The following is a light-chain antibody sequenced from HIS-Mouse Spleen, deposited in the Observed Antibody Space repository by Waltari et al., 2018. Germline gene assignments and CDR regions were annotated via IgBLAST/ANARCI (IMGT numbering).Light chain of an antibody. Sequence: QTVVTQEPSFSVSPGGTVTLTCGLSSGSVSTSYYPSWYQQTPGQAPRTLIYSTNPRSSGVPDRFPGSILGNKAALTITGAQADDESDYYCVLYMGSGISWVFGGGTKLTVL. J-gene: IGLJ3*02. CDR1: SGSVSTSYY. CDR2: STN. V-gene: IGLV8-61*01. CDR3: VLYMGSGISWV.